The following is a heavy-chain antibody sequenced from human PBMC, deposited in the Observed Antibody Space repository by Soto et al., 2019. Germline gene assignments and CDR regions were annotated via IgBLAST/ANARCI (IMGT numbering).Heavy chain of an antibody. CDR3: ARDRYYYDSSGYYPYYYYGMDV. CDR1: GGSISSGGYY. D-gene: IGHD3-22*01. V-gene: IGHV4-31*03. CDR2: IYYSGST. Sequence: TLSLTCTVSGGSISSGGYYWSWIRQHPGKGLEWIGYIYYSGSTYYNPSLKSRVTISVDTSKNQFSLQLNSVTPEDTAVYYCARDRYYYDSSGYYPYYYYGMDVWGQGTTVNVSS. J-gene: IGHJ6*02.